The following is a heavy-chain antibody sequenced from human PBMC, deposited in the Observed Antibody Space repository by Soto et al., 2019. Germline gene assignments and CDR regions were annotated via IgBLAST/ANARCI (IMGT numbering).Heavy chain of an antibody. J-gene: IGHJ4*02. D-gene: IGHD3-16*01. CDR2: IYPADSDT. CDR1: GYSFAAYW. V-gene: IGHV5-51*01. CDR3: ARLGLQSFGFFDY. Sequence: GESLKISCKGSGYSFAAYWIGWVRQMPGKSLEWMGIIYPADSDTRYSPSFQGQVTISVDKSISTAYLQWSSLKASDTAMYYFARLGLQSFGFFDYWGQGTLVTVSS.